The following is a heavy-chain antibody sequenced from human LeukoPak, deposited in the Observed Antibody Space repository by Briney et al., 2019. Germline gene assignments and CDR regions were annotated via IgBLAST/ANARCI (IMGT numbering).Heavy chain of an antibody. CDR3: ARVHVRVGYYDSSGPVDY. CDR1: GFTFSSYS. V-gene: IGHV3-21*01. CDR2: ISSSSYI. D-gene: IGHD3-22*01. J-gene: IGHJ4*02. Sequence: GGSLRLSCAASGFTFSSYSMNWVRQAPGKGLEWVSSISSSSYIYYADSVKGRFTISRDNAKNSLYLQMNSLRAEDTAVYYCARVHVRVGYYDSSGPVDYWGQGTLVTVSS.